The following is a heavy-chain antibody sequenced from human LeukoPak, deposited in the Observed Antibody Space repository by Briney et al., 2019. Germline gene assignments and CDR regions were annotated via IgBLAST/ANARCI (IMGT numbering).Heavy chain of an antibody. CDR1: GFTISNYW. CDR2: IDPSDSYT. CDR3: ARPAISYYGAGTRPYGMDV. J-gene: IGHJ6*02. Sequence: PGGSLRLSCAASGFTISNYWITWVRQKPGRGLEWLGKIDPSDSYTDYSPSFQGDVTISVDKSISTVYLQWSSLKASDTAMYYCARPAISYYGAGTRPYGMDVWGQGTTVTVSS. D-gene: IGHD3-10*01. V-gene: IGHV5-10-1*01.